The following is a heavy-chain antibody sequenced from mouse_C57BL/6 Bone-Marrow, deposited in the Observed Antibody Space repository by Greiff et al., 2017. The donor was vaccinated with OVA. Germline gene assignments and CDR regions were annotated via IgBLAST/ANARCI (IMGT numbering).Heavy chain of an antibody. J-gene: IGHJ3*01. CDR1: GYTFTSYG. V-gene: IGHV1-81*01. CDR3: ARIFWFAY. Sequence: VQLKESGAELARPGASVKLSCKASGYTFTSYGISWVKQRTGQGLEWIGEIYPRSGNTYYNEKFKGKATLTADKSSSTAYMELRSLTSEDSAVYFCARIFWFAYWGQGTLVTVSA. CDR2: IYPRSGNT.